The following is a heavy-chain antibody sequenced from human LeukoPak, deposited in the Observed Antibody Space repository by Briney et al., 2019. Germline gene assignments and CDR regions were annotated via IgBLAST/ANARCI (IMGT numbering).Heavy chain of an antibody. CDR1: GYTFTSYY. V-gene: IGHV1-46*03. Sequence: GASVKVFCKASGYTFTSYYMHCVRQAPGQGLEWMGIINPSGGSTSYAQKFQGRVTMTRDTSTSTVYMELSSLRSEDTAVYYCARDREYYDFWSGYYYFDYWGQGTLVTVSS. J-gene: IGHJ4*02. CDR2: INPSGGST. CDR3: ARDREYYDFWSGYYYFDY. D-gene: IGHD3-3*01.